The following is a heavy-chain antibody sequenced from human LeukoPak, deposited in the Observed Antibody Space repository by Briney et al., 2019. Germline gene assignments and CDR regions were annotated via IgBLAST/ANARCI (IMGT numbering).Heavy chain of an antibody. D-gene: IGHD2-2*01. CDR1: GGSISSYY. Sequence: SETLSLTFTVSGGSISSYYWSWIPQPAGKGLEGIGRFYTSGSTNYNPSLKSRVTMSVDTSKNQFSLKLSSVTAADTAVYYCARDLTVVVPAAIDNDAFDIWGQGTMVTVSS. CDR3: ARDLTVVVPAAIDNDAFDI. J-gene: IGHJ3*02. V-gene: IGHV4-4*07. CDR2: FYTSGST.